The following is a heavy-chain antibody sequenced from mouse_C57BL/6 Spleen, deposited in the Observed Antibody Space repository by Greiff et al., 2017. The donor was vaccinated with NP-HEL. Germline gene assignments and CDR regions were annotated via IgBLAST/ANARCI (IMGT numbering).Heavy chain of an antibody. CDR3: ARVLITTGAMDY. CDR1: GYTFTSYW. J-gene: IGHJ4*01. Sequence: QVQLQQPGAELVRPGSSVKLSCKASGYTFTSYWMHWVKQRPIQGLEWIGNIDPSDSETHYNQKFKDKATLTVDKSSSTAYMQLSSLTSEDSAVYYCARVLITTGAMDYWGQGTSVTVSS. CDR2: IDPSDSET. D-gene: IGHD1-1*01. V-gene: IGHV1-52*01.